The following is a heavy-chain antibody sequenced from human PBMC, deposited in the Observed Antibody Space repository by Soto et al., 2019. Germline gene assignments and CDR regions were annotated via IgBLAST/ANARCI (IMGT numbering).Heavy chain of an antibody. D-gene: IGHD3-16*01. V-gene: IGHV3-23*01. CDR3: AKGRGLPHLGADF. CDR1: GFTFSSFA. J-gene: IGHJ4*02. Sequence: EVQLLESGGGLVQPGGSLRRSCAASGFTFSSFAMTWVRQAPGEGLEWVSSISGSGNSLFFADSVKGRFTILRDNSKNMLLLQMDSLRAEDTAVYYCAKGRGLPHLGADFWGQGTLVTV. CDR2: ISGSGNSL.